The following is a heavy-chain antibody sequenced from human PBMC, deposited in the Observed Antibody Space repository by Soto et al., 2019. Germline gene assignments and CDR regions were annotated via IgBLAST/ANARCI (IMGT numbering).Heavy chain of an antibody. D-gene: IGHD3-9*01. V-gene: IGHV3-74*01. J-gene: IGHJ4*02. CDR1: GFSFSSYW. CDR3: ARGEEILTGYYLSY. CDR2: VSADGTTT. Sequence: EVQLVESGGGLVQPGGSLRLSCAASGFSFSSYWMHWVRQAPGKGPVWVSRVSADGTTTRYADSVKGRFTISRDNAKNTLYLQINSLRAEDTAVYYGARGEEILTGYYLSYWGQGTLVTVSS.